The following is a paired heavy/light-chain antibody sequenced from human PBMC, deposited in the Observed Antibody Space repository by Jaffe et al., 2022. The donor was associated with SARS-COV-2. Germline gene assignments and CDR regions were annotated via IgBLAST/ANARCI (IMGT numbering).Light chain of an antibody. Sequence: DIQLTQSPSFLSASVGDRVTITCRASQGISTYLAWYQQKPGKAPKLLIYAASTLQSGVPSRFSGSGSETEFTLTISSLQPEDSATYYCQQLNNYPPWTFGQGTKVEIK. CDR3: QQLNNYPPWT. CDR1: QGISTY. J-gene: IGKJ1*01. CDR2: AAS. V-gene: IGKV1-9*01.
Heavy chain of an antibody. CDR2: ISGSGGST. D-gene: IGHD5-12*01. J-gene: IGHJ4*02. V-gene: IGHV3-23*01. CDR1: GFTFSNYA. CDR3: ARGVRYGGYVRPFDY. Sequence: EVQLLESGGGLVQPGGSLRLSCAASGFTFSNYALTWVRQAPGKGLEWVSTISGSGGSTYYADSVKGRFTISRDNSKNTVYLQINSLRAEDTAVFYCARGVRYGGYVRPFDYWGQGTLVTVSS.